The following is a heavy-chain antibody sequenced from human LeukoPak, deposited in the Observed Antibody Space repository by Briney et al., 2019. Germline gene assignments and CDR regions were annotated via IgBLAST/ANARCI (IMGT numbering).Heavy chain of an antibody. CDR3: ARSVHIVVVTAIGY. J-gene: IGHJ4*02. D-gene: IGHD2-21*02. V-gene: IGHV1-2*02. Sequence: GASVKVSCKASGSTFTDYYMHWVGQAPGQGLEWMGWINPNSGGTNYAQKFQGRVTMTRDTSISTAYMELSRLRSDDTAVYYCARSVHIVVVTAIGYWGQGTLVTVSS. CDR1: GSTFTDYY. CDR2: INPNSGGT.